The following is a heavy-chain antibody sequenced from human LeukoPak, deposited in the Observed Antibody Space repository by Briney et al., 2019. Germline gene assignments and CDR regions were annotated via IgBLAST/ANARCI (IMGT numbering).Heavy chain of an antibody. CDR3: AAEITMVRGVIVDY. Sequence: GASVKVSCKASGYTFTGYYMHWVRQAPGQGLEWIGWIVVGSGNTNYAQKFQERVTITRDMSTSTAYMELSSLRSEDTAVYYCAAEITMVRGVIVDYWGQGTLVTVSS. CDR2: IVVGSGNT. J-gene: IGHJ4*02. D-gene: IGHD3-10*01. V-gene: IGHV1-58*02. CDR1: GYTFTGYY.